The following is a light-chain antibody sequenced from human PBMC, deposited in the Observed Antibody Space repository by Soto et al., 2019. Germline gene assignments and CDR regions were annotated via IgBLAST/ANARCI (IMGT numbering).Light chain of an antibody. V-gene: IGKV3-15*01. J-gene: IGKJ2*01. Sequence: IVMTQSPATLSVSPGERATLSCRASQSVSSNLAWYRQKPGQAPRLLIYVASTRATGIPDRFSGSGSGTEFTLTISSLQSEDFAVYHCQQYNNWPPFFGQGTKLEIK. CDR1: QSVSSN. CDR3: QQYNNWPPF. CDR2: VAS.